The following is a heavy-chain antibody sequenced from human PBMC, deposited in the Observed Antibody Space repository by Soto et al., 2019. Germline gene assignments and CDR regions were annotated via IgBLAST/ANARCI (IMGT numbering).Heavy chain of an antibody. D-gene: IGHD3-22*01. J-gene: IGHJ4*02. Sequence: PSGTLSLTCTVSGGSISSGGYYWTWIRQHPGKGLEWIGYIYYSGSTYYNPSLKSRVTISVDTSENQFSLNLTSVTAADTAVYYCARGITYYDDRSGYYFDYWGQGALVTVSS. V-gene: IGHV4-31*03. CDR1: GGSISSGGYY. CDR2: IYYSGST. CDR3: ARGITYYDDRSGYYFDY.